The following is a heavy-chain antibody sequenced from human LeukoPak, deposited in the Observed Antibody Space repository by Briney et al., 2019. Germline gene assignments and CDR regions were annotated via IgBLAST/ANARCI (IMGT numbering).Heavy chain of an antibody. CDR3: ARGGLIAAAGTRNSFDP. Sequence: ASVKVSCKASGGTFSSYAISWVRQAPGQGLEWMGGIIPIFGTANYAQKFQGRVTITADKSTSTAYMELSGLTSEDTAVYYCARGGLIAAAGTRNSFDPWGQGTLVTVSS. J-gene: IGHJ5*02. CDR2: IIPIFGTA. V-gene: IGHV1-69*06. D-gene: IGHD6-13*01. CDR1: GGTFSSYA.